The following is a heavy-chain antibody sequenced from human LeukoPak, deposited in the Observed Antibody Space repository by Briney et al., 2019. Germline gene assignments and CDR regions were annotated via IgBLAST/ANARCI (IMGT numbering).Heavy chain of an antibody. Sequence: PSETLSLTCAVYGGSFSGYYWSWIRQPPGKGLEWIGEINHSGSTNYNPSLKSRVTISVDTSKNQFSLKLSSVTAADTAVYYCARVNGDIVVVVAATYVFDIWGQGTMVTVSS. CDR1: GGSFSGYY. CDR3: ARVNGDIVVVVAATYVFDI. J-gene: IGHJ3*02. CDR2: INHSGST. D-gene: IGHD2-15*01. V-gene: IGHV4-34*01.